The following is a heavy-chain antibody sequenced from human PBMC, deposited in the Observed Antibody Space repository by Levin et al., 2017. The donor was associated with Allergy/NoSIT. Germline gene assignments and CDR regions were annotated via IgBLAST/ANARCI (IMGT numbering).Heavy chain of an antibody. CDR2: ISYDGSNK. CDR3: ARAPLYDILTGYAHLDY. Sequence: GESLKISCAASGFTFSSYAMHWVRQAPGKGLEWVAVISYDGSNKYYADSVKGRFTISRDNSKNTLYLQMNSLRAEDTAVYYCARAPLYDILTGYAHLDYWGQGTLVTVSS. CDR1: GFTFSSYA. D-gene: IGHD3-9*01. V-gene: IGHV3-30-3*01. J-gene: IGHJ4*02.